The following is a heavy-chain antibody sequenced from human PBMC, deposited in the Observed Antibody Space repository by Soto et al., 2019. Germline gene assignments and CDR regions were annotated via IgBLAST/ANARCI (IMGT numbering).Heavy chain of an antibody. J-gene: IGHJ6*02. D-gene: IGHD5-12*01. CDR1: GFTFSSYG. CDR2: IWYDGSNK. CDR3: ARDGDYVDIVATITGNYYYYGMDV. V-gene: IGHV3-33*01. Sequence: QPGGSLRLSCAASGFTFSSYGMHWVRQAPGKGLEWVAVIWYDGSNKYYADSVKGRFTISRDNSKNTLYLQMNSLRAEDTAVYYCARDGDYVDIVATITGNYYYYGMDVWGQGTTVTVSS.